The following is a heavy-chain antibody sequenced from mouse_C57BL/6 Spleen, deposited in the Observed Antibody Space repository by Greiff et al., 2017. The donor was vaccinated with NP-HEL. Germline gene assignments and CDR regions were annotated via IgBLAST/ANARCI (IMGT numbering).Heavy chain of an antibody. Sequence: QVHVKQSGAELVKPGASVPLSFPSSFSSFLLSFLPFFHPLPCKGLEWIGQIYPGDGATNYNGKFKGKATLTADKSSSTAYMQLSSLTSEDSAVYFLARCGTTVVAREYGGQGT. CDR3: ARCGTTVVAREY. CDR2: IYPGDGAT. V-gene: IGHV1-80*01. D-gene: IGHD1-1*01. CDR1: FSSFLLSF. J-gene: IGHJ4*01.